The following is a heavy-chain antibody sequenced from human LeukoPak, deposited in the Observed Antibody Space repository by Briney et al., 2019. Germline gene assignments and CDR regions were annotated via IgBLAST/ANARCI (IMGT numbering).Heavy chain of an antibody. CDR3: ARSFRSSGSENFDY. Sequence: GGSLRLSCAASGFTFSRYWMHWVRQAPGQGLVWVSRINSDGGSTTYADSVKGRFTISRDNAKDTLYLQMNSLRAEDTALYYCARSFRSSGSENFDYWGQGTLVTVSS. CDR2: INSDGGST. J-gene: IGHJ4*02. D-gene: IGHD3-10*01. CDR1: GFTFSRYW. V-gene: IGHV3-74*01.